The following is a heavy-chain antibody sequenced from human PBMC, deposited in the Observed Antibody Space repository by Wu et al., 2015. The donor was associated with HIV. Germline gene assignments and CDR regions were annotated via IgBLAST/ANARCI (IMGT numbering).Heavy chain of an antibody. J-gene: IGHJ5*02. V-gene: IGHV1-2*02. D-gene: IGHD6-13*01. CDR2: INPNSGGT. CDR3: ARDPTTGIAADNWFDP. Sequence: QVQLVQSGAEVKKPGASVKVSCKASGYTFTSYYMHWVRQAPGQGLEWMGWINPNSGGTNYAQKFQGRVTMTRDTSISTAYMELSRLRSDDTAVYYCARDPTTGIAADNWFDPWGQGTLVTVSS. CDR1: GYTFTSYY.